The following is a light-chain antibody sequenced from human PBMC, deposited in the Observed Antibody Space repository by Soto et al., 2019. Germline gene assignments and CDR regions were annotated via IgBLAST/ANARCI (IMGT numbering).Light chain of an antibody. CDR2: DAS. CDR3: QQRSNWPPYT. V-gene: IGKV3-11*01. J-gene: IGKJ2*01. CDR1: QSVSSY. Sequence: EIVLTQSPATLSLSPGERATLSCRASQSVSSYLAWYQQKPGQAPRLLIYDASNRATGIPARFSGSGSGTDLTLTISSLVPEDFSVYYCQQRSNWPPYTFGQGTKLEIK.